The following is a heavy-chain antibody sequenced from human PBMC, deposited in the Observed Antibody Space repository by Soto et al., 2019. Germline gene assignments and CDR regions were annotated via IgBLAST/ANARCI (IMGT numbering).Heavy chain of an antibody. J-gene: IGHJ6*03. V-gene: IGHV1-69*08. CDR2: IIPMVGTP. D-gene: IGHD3-16*01. CDR1: GDTFSSYS. CDR3: ATDGGSTSSSAYNYFMDV. Sequence: QAQLVQSGAEVKRPGSSVKVSCKASGDTFSSYSISWVRQAPGQGLEWMGRIIPMVGTPNYAQKFQGRVTFSADKSTSTAYMALNSLISDDTAVYYCATDGGSTSSSAYNYFMDVWGKGTPVTVSS.